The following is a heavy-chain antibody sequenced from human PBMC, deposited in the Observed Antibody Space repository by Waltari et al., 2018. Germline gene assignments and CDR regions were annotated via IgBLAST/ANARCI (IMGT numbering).Heavy chain of an antibody. CDR1: GLTFSNAW. CDR3: TYSNYGGIDAFDV. D-gene: IGHD6-13*01. V-gene: IGHV3-15*07. J-gene: IGHJ3*01. Sequence: EVQLVESGGGLVKHGGSVGVYCAAAGLTFSNAWMNWVRQATGKGLEWVGRIKSKSEGGTTDYATPVAGRFTISRDDSKTTLYLQMSSLRTDDTAFYYCTYSNYGGIDAFDVWGQGTMVTVSS. CDR2: IKSKSEGGTT.